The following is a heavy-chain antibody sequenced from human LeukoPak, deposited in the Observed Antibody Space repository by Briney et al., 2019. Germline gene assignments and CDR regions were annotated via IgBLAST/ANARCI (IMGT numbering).Heavy chain of an antibody. CDR3: ARHRNYGDFKWFDL. CDR2: INHSGST. V-gene: IGHV4-34*09. J-gene: IGHJ5*02. D-gene: IGHD4-17*01. Sequence: PSETLSLTCAVYGWSFSGYYWSWIRQPPGKGLEWIGEINHSGSTNYNPSLKSRLTISVDTSKNHFSLNLSSVTAADTAVYYCARHRNYGDFKWFDLWGQGTLVSVSS. CDR1: GWSFSGYY.